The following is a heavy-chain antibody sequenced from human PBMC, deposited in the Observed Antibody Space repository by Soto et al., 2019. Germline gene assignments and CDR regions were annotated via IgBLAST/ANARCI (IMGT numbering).Heavy chain of an antibody. V-gene: IGHV3-33*01. CDR1: GFTFSSYG. Sequence: SVRLSCAASGFTFSSYGMHWVRQAPGKGLEWVAVIWYDGSNKYYADSVKGRFTISRDNSKNTLYLQMNSLRAEDTAVYYCARAGSVVVPAAADAFDIWGQGTMVTVSS. CDR2: IWYDGSNK. J-gene: IGHJ3*02. D-gene: IGHD2-2*01. CDR3: ARAGSVVVPAAADAFDI.